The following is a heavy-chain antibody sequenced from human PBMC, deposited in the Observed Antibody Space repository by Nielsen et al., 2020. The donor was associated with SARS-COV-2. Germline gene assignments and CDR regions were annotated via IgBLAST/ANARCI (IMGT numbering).Heavy chain of an antibody. Sequence: ASVKVSCKASGYTFTNNYMHWVRQAPGQGLEWMGLINPTNGGTTYAQKFQGRVTMTRDTSTSTVYMELSSLRSDDTAVYYCARESGATTEDYLFHGLGVWGQGTTVSVSS. J-gene: IGHJ6*02. D-gene: IGHD2/OR15-2a*01. CDR1: GYTFTNNY. V-gene: IGHV1-46*01. CDR3: ARESGATTEDYLFHGLGV. CDR2: INPTNGGT.